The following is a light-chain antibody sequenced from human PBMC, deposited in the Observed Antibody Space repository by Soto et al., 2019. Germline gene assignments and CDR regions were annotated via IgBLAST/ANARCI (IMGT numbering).Light chain of an antibody. CDR3: CSYAGYSMLV. V-gene: IGLV2-23*02. CDR2: EVN. J-gene: IGLJ3*02. CDR1: SSNIGTYDI. Sequence: QSALTQPASVSGSPGQSITISCTGTSSNIGTYDIVSWYQQYPGKVPQLLLYEVNRRPSGVSDRFSGSKSGNTASLTISGLQAEDEAHYYFCSYAGYSMLVFGGGTKVTVL.